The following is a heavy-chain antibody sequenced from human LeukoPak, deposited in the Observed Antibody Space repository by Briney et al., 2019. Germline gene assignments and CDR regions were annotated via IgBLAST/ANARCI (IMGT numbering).Heavy chain of an antibody. J-gene: IGHJ5*02. D-gene: IGHD3-10*01. CDR1: GGSISSGSYY. CDR2: IYTSGST. V-gene: IGHV4-61*02. CDR3: ARVISYYGSGIRFDP. Sequence: SETLSLTCTVSGGSISSGSYYWSWIRQPAGKGLEWIGRIYTSGSTNYNPSLKSRVTISVDTSKNQFSLKLSSVTAADTAVYYCARVISYYGSGIRFDPWGQGTLVTVSS.